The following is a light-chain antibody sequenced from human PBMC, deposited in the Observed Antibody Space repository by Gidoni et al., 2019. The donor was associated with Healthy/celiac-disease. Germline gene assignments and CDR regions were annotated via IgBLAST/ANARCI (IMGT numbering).Light chain of an antibody. CDR1: QSVLYSSNNKND. Sequence: DIVLTQSPDSLAVSLGERATSNCKSSQSVLYSSNNKNDLAWYQQKPGQPPKLLIYWASTRESGVPDRFSGSGSGTDFTLTISSLQAEDVAVYYCQQYYSTPQTFGQXTKVEIK. CDR2: WAS. CDR3: QQYYSTPQT. V-gene: IGKV4-1*01. J-gene: IGKJ1*01.